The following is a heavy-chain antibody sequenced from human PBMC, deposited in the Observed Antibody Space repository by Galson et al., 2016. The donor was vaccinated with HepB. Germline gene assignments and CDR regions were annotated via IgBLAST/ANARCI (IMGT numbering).Heavy chain of an antibody. CDR2: VYFSGST. CDR3: ARGVLRLSSFDY. CDR1: GDSVSNGNYY. J-gene: IGHJ4*02. V-gene: IGHV4-61*01. D-gene: IGHD2/OR15-2a*01. Sequence: SETLSLTCTVSGDSVSNGNYYWSWIRQTPGKGLGYIGYVYFSGSTKSSPSLESRVNISVDTSKNQFSLKLSSVTAADTALYYCARGVLRLSSFDYWGQGTLVTVSS.